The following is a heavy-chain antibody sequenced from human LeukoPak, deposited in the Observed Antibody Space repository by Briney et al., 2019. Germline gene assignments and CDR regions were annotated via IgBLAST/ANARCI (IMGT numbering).Heavy chain of an antibody. CDR3: AADILTQADAFDI. CDR1: GFTFSRCS. CDR2: ISSSSSTR. D-gene: IGHD3-9*01. Sequence: PGGSLRLSCAASGFTFSRCSMNWVRQAPGKGLEWVSYISSSSSTRYYADSVKGRFTISRDNAKKSLFLLMNSLRDEDTAVYYCAADILTQADAFDIWGQGTVVTVSS. V-gene: IGHV3-48*02. J-gene: IGHJ3*02.